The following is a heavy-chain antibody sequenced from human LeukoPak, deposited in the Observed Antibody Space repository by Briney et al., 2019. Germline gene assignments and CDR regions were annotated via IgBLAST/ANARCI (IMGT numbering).Heavy chain of an antibody. CDR1: GFTFSSCA. CDR2: ISGTGGTT. Sequence: PGGSLRLPCVGSGFTFSSCAMIWVRQTPGKGLEWVSVISGTGGTTYDADSVKGRFTISRDNSKNTLYLQMNSLRAEDTAVYYCVKSPLNLGYCSGGSCHYFDYWGQGTLVTVSS. V-gene: IGHV3-23*01. J-gene: IGHJ4*02. CDR3: VKSPLNLGYCSGGSCHYFDY. D-gene: IGHD2-15*01.